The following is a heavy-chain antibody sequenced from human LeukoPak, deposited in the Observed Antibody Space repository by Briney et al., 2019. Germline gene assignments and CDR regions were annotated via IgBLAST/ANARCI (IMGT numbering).Heavy chain of an antibody. J-gene: IGHJ3*01. Sequence: HAGGSLRLSCAASGFTFSGYWMTWVRQAPGTGLEWVTYMNEGGTEIYYLDSVKGRFSISRDNGKDSLYLQMNSLRVEDTAVYYCARGVYAFDVWGQGTMVTVSS. CDR3: ARGVYAFDV. CDR1: GFTFSGYW. CDR2: MNEGGTEI. D-gene: IGHD6-6*01. V-gene: IGHV3-7*01.